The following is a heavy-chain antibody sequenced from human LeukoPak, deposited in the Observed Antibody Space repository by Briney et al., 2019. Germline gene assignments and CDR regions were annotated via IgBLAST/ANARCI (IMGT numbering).Heavy chain of an antibody. CDR3: ARDPSSSYAFDI. V-gene: IGHV4-39*07. CDR1: GGSISSSSYY. CDR2: IYYSGST. Sequence: SETLSLTCTVSGGSISSSSYYWGWIRQPPGKGLEWIGSIYYSGSTYYNPSLKSRVTISVDTSKNQFSLKLSSVTAADTAVYYCARDPSSSYAFDIWGQGTMVTVSS. J-gene: IGHJ3*02. D-gene: IGHD6-6*01.